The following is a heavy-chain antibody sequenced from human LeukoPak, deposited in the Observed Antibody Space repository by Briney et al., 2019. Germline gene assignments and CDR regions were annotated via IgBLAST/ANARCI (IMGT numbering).Heavy chain of an antibody. CDR3: ARHMAGYCSTTSCSNFDY. CDR2: IDPSDSYT. CDR1: GYSFTSYW. J-gene: IGHJ4*02. Sequence: GESLKISCKGSGYSFTSYWISWVRQMPGKGLEWMGRIDPSDSYTNYSPSFQGHVTISADKSINTAYLQWSSLKASDTDVYYCARHMAGYCSTTSCSNFDYWGQGSLVTVSS. V-gene: IGHV5-10-1*01. D-gene: IGHD2-2*01.